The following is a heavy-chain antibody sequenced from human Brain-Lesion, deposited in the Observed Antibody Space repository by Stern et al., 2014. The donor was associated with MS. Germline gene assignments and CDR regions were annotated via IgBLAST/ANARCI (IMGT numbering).Heavy chain of an antibody. CDR3: ARVTEFLRFFYPDY. CDR1: GGAVSSGDRY. J-gene: IGHJ4*02. Sequence: QVHLVESGPGLVKPSQTLSLTCTVSGGAVSSGDRYWSWIRQHPEKGLEWIGYISYSGNTYYNPSLESRVTISMDRSKNQFSLKLRSVTAADTAVYCCARVTEFLRFFYPDYWGQGIRVTVSS. D-gene: IGHD3-3*01. V-gene: IGHV4-31*03. CDR2: ISYSGNT.